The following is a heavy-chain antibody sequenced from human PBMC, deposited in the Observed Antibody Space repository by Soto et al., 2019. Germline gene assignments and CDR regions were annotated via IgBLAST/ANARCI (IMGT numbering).Heavy chain of an antibody. Sequence: GGSLRLSCAASVFTFSSHAMSWVRQAPGKGLEWVSIISSGGDNTYSADSVKGRFTISRDNSKNTLYLQMNSLRAEDAAVYYRANDFDSYSSGRYGMDVWGQGTTVTVSS. CDR3: ANDFDSYSSGRYGMDV. CDR1: VFTFSSHA. J-gene: IGHJ6*02. CDR2: ISSGGDNT. D-gene: IGHD6-19*01. V-gene: IGHV3-23*01.